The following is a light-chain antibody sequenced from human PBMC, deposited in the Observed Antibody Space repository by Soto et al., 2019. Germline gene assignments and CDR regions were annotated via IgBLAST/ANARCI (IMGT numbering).Light chain of an antibody. CDR2: DTS. Sequence: DIQMTQSPSTLSASVGDRVTITCRASQSINRWLAWYQQKPGKAPKLLIYDTSTLHSGVPSRFSGSGSGTDFTLTISNLQPEDFATYYCHQSYSVPITFGQGTRLEIK. J-gene: IGKJ5*01. V-gene: IGKV1-39*01. CDR3: HQSYSVPIT. CDR1: QSINRW.